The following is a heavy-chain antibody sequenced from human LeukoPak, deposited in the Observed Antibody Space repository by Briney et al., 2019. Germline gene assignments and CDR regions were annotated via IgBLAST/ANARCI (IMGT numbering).Heavy chain of an antibody. J-gene: IGHJ4*02. CDR3: ARNAISSSWYSSFDY. V-gene: IGHV4-59*01. Sequence: KPSETLSLTCTVSGGSISSYYWSWIRQPPGKGLEWIGYIYYSGSTNYNPSLKSRVTISVDTSKNQFSLKLSSVTAADTAVYYCARNAISSSWYSSFDYWGQGTLVTVSS. D-gene: IGHD6-13*01. CDR2: IYYSGST. CDR1: GGSISSYY.